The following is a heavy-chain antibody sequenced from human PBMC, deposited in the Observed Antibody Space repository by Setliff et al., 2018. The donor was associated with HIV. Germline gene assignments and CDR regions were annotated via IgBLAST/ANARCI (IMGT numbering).Heavy chain of an antibody. D-gene: IGHD3-16*02. CDR2: INHSEST. CDR1: GGSFSGYY. Sequence: SETLSLTCAVYGGSFSGYYWGWIRQPPGKGLEWIGEINHSESTNYNPSLKSRVTISVDTSKNQFSLKLSSVTAADTAVSYCARDVFMLGGLSLRRDVFDIWGQGTMVTVSS. V-gene: IGHV4-34*01. J-gene: IGHJ3*02. CDR3: ARDVFMLGGLSLRRDVFDI.